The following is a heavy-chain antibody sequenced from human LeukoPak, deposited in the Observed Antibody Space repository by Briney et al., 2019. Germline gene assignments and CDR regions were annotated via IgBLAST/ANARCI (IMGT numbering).Heavy chain of an antibody. CDR1: GFTFGDYA. J-gene: IGHJ4*02. Sequence: GGSLRLSCTASGFTFGDYALTGVRQAPGKGLEWLGFIRSKTYGGTTELAASVEGRFTISRDDSKSIAYPQVNSLKTEDTAVYYCTRSEYTYYYDGSGYLIDYWGQGTLVTVSS. D-gene: IGHD3-22*01. V-gene: IGHV3-49*04. CDR3: TRSEYTYYYDGSGYLIDY. CDR2: IRSKTYGGTT.